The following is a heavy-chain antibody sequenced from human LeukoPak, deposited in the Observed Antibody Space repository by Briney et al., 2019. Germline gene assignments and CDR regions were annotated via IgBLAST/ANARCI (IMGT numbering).Heavy chain of an antibody. V-gene: IGHV3-7*01. D-gene: IGHD6-13*01. CDR3: AKDSCSRGDY. CDR2: IKQDGSVK. J-gene: IGHJ4*02. Sequence: GGSLRLSCAASGLTFSSHWMSWVRQAPGKGLEWVANIKQDGSVKTYVDSVKGRFTISRDNAKNSLYLQMNSLRAEDTAVYYCAKDSCSRGDYWGQGTLVTVSS. CDR1: GLTFSSHW.